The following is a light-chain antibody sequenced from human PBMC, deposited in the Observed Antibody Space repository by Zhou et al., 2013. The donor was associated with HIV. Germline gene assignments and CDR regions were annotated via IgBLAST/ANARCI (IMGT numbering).Light chain of an antibody. Sequence: DIQMIQSPSTLSASVGDRVTVTCRASQSIDTWVAWYQQKPGKAPKLLIYKASFLETGVSSRFSGSGSGTEFTLTISSLQPDDSATYFCQHYATYPWTFGQGTKVEMK. V-gene: IGKV1-5*03. J-gene: IGKJ1*01. CDR1: QSIDTW. CDR3: QHYATYPWT. CDR2: KAS.